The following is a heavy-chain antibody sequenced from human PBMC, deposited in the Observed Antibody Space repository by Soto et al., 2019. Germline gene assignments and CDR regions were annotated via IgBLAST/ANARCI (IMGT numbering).Heavy chain of an antibody. CDR3: SRIDHRFLEWLFPDS. J-gene: IGHJ4*02. V-gene: IGHV3-74*01. CDR2: ISNDGSRT. D-gene: IGHD3-3*01. CDR1: GFPFSSYW. Sequence: GGSLRLSCAASGFPFSSYWIHWVRQGPGKGLVWVSYISNDGSRTAYADSVRGRFTISRDNAKNTVYLQMNTLRAEDTAVYYCSRIDHRFLEWLFPDSWGQGTLVTVSS.